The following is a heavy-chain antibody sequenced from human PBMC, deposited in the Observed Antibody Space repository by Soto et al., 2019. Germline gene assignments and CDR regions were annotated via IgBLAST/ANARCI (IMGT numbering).Heavy chain of an antibody. CDR1: GGSSSSGNYY. J-gene: IGHJ6*02. V-gene: IGHV4-30-4*01. CDR3: ARDLHITETTINYYYYAMDV. D-gene: IGHD1-20*01. CDR2: IFYSGTT. Sequence: PSETLSLTCTVSGGSSSSGNYYWSWIRQPPGQGLEWIGYIFYSGTTYYNPPLKSRVTISLDTSGNQFSLKLSSVTAADTAVYYCARDLHITETTINYYYYAMDVWGQGTTVPVSS.